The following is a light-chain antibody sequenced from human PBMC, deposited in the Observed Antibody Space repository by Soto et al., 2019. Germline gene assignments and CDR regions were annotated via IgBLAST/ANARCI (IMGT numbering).Light chain of an antibody. V-gene: IGLV2-8*01. CDR3: SSYAGSNNWV. Sequence: QSALTQPPSASGSSGQSLTISCTGTSSDVGGYNFVSWYQQHPGKAPKLMISDVNRRPSGVPDRFSGSKSGNTASLTVSGLXAEDEADXYCSSYAGSNNWVFGGGTKVTVL. J-gene: IGLJ3*02. CDR2: DVN. CDR1: SSDVGGYNF.